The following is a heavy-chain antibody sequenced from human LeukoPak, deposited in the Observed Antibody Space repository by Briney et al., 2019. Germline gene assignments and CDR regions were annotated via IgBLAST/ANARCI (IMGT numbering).Heavy chain of an antibody. CDR2: FGISGTI. Sequence: GGSLRLSCTASGFAVNTYDMHWVRQAPGEGPQWIAYFGISGTIYYADSVRGRFTISRDSAKNSLYLQMNGLRVDDTAIYYCAGYGVYPYWGQGTPVTVSS. CDR1: GFAVNTYD. CDR3: AGYGVYPY. D-gene: IGHD5/OR15-5a*01. V-gene: IGHV3-48*01. J-gene: IGHJ4*02.